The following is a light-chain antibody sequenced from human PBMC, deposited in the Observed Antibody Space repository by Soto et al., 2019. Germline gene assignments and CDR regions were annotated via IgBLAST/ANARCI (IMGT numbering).Light chain of an antibody. J-gene: IGLJ1*01. CDR3: CSYAGSYTFDV. V-gene: IGLV2-11*01. CDR2: DVT. CDR1: SSDVGGYNY. Sequence: QSALTQPRSVSGSPGQSVTISCTETSSDVGGYNYVSWYQQHPGKAPKLMIYDVTKRPSGVPDRFSGSKSGNTASLTISGLQAEDEADYYCCSYAGSYTFDVFGTGTKVTVL.